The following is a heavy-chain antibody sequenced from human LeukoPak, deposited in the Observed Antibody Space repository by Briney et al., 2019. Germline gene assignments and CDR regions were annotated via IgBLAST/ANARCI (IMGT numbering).Heavy chain of an antibody. D-gene: IGHD3-10*01. CDR3: ARVNGYGSGSYLYYFDY. CDR1: GYTFTSYD. J-gene: IGHJ4*02. Sequence: ASVKVSCKASGYTFTSYDINWMRQATGQGLEWMGWMNPNSGNTGYAQKFQGRVTITRNTSISTAYMELSSLRSEDTAVYYCARVNGYGSGSYLYYFDYWGQGTLVTVSS. V-gene: IGHV1-8*03. CDR2: MNPNSGNT.